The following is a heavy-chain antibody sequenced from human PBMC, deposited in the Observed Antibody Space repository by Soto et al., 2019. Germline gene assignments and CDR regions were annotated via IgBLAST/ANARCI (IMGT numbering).Heavy chain of an antibody. CDR2: TFHSGRT. CDR1: GDSISSSRYS. D-gene: IGHD7-27*01. V-gene: IGHV4-30-2*01. J-gene: IGHJ3*01. CDR3: ACDSGESSDDALDV. Sequence: QVQLQESGSGLLKPSQTLSLTCAVSGDSISSSRYSWHWIRQPPGKGLEWIGYTFHSGRTNYNPSLKSRVPISGDWSNIHLSLRLSSVTAADTAVYYCACDSGESSDDALDVWGRGTMVTVSS.